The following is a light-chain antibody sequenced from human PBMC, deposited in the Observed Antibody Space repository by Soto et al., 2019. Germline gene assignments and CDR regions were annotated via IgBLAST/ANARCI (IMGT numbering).Light chain of an antibody. CDR1: QSISSW. CDR2: DAS. V-gene: IGKV1-5*01. CDR3: QQYNTYST. Sequence: DIQMTQSPSTLSASVGDRVTITCRASQSISSWLAWYQQKPGKAPNVLIFDASSLESGVPSRFIGIGSATDFTLTISSLQPDDFATDDCQQYNTYSTFGQGTRLEIK. J-gene: IGKJ5*01.